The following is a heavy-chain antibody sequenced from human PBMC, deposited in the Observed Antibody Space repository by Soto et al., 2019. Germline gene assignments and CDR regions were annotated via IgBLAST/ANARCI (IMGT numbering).Heavy chain of an antibody. Sequence: ASMKVSCKAPGYTSTDNYMHWGRQAPGDGLERMGWINPNSRGTNYAQKYQGWVTMTRDTSISTAYMELRRLRSDDTAVYYCARDPPIYGMAVGGEGTRVTVYS. CDR1: GYTSTDNY. CDR3: ARDPPIYGMAV. J-gene: IGHJ6*04. V-gene: IGHV1-2*04. CDR2: INPNSRGT.